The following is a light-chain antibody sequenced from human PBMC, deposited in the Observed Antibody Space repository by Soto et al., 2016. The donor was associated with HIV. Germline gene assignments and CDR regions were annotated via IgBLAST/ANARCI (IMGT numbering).Light chain of an antibody. V-gene: IGLV3-1*01. J-gene: IGLJ2*01. CDR2: QHT. CDR3: QAWDSSTVV. Sequence: SYELTQPPSVSVSPGQTASITCSGDKLGDKYASWYQQKPGQSPVLVIYQHTERPSGIPERFSGSNSGNTATLTISGTQAMDEADYYCQAWDSSTVVFGGGTKLTVL. CDR1: KLGDKY.